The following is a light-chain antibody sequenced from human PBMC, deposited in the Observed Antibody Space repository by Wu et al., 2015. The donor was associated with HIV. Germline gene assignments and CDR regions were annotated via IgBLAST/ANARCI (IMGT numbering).Light chain of an antibody. CDR3: QQYNNWPSIT. CDR1: QSVSSY. Sequence: EIVLTQSPATLSLSPGERATLSCRASQSVSSYLAWYQQKPGQAPKLLMYEASTRATDIPARFGGSGSGTEFTLTISSLQSEDFAVYYCQQYNNWPSITFGQGTRLEIK. J-gene: IGKJ5*01. V-gene: IGKV3-15*01. CDR2: EAS.